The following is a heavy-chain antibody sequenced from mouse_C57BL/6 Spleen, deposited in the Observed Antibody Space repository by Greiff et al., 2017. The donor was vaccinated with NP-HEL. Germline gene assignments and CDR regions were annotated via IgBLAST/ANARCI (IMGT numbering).Heavy chain of an antibody. CDR2: INPNNGGT. J-gene: IGHJ3*01. V-gene: IGHV1-26*01. CDR3: ARGGSRGFAY. CDR1: GYTFTDYY. Sequence: VQLQQSGPELVKPGASVKISCKASGYTFTDYYMNWVKQSHGKSLEWIGDINPNNGGTSYNQKFKGKATLTVDKSSSTAYMELRSLTSEDSAVYYCARGGSRGFAYWGQGTLVTVSA.